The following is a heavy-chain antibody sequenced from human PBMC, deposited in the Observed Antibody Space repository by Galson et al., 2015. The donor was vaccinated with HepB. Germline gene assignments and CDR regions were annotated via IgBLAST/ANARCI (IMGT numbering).Heavy chain of an antibody. V-gene: IGHV3-30*18. CDR2: ISYNGSNK. CDR3: AKDLKAYYYYGMDV. Sequence: RLSCAASGFTLSSYGMHWVRQAPGKGLEWAAVISYNGSNKYYADSVKGRFTISRDNSKNTLYLQMNSLRAEDTAVYYCAKDLKAYYYYGMDVWGQGTTVTVSS. J-gene: IGHJ6*02. CDR1: GFTLSSYG.